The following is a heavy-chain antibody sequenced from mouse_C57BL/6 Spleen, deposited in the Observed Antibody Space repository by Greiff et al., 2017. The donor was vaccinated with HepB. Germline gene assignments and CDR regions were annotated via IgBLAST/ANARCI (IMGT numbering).Heavy chain of an antibody. J-gene: IGHJ4*01. V-gene: IGHV5-17*01. D-gene: IGHD1-1*01. CDR3: ARLHYYGSSYYYAMDY. Sequence: EVNVVESGGGLVKPGGSLKLSCAASGFTFSDYGMHWVRQAPEKGLEWVAYISSGSSTIYYADTVKGRFTISRDNAKNTLFLQMTSLRSEDTAMYYCARLHYYGSSYYYAMDYWGQGTSVSVSS. CDR2: ISSGSSTI. CDR1: GFTFSDYG.